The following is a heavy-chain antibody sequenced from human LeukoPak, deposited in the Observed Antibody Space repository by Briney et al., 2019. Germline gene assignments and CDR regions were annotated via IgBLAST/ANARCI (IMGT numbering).Heavy chain of an antibody. Sequence: GASVKVSCKASGYTFTSYGISWVRQAPGQGLEWMGWISAYNGNTNYAQKLQGRVTMTTDTSTSTAYMELRSLRSDDTAVYYCARQGPSSMTVFYFDYWGQGTLVTVSS. CDR1: GYTFTSYG. CDR2: ISAYNGNT. V-gene: IGHV1-18*01. CDR3: ARQGPSSMTVFYFDY. J-gene: IGHJ4*02. D-gene: IGHD4-11*01.